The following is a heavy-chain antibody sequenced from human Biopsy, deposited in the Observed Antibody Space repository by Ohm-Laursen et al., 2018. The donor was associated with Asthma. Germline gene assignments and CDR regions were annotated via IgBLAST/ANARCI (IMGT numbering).Heavy chain of an antibody. J-gene: IGHJ3*02. D-gene: IGHD1-1*01. CDR1: GFSFSNFA. V-gene: IGHV3-30*06. Sequence: RSLRLSCEASGFSFSNFAIHWVRQAPGKGLEWVGVISKDASTQDYADSVKGRFTMARDNSKNTLDLQMNSLREEDTAVYYCVRDGTDDAFDIWGQGTVVSVSS. CDR2: ISKDASTQ. CDR3: VRDGTDDAFDI.